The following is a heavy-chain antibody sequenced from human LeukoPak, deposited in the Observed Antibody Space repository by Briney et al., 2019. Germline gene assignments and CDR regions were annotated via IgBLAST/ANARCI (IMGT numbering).Heavy chain of an antibody. Sequence: GGSLRLSCAASGFTFSDYYMGWIRRAPGKGLEWVSYISTSGSTIYYADSVKGRFTISRDNAKNSLHLEMNSLRAEDTAVYYCARDTYQSGSNQRGFDYWGQGTLVTVSS. D-gene: IGHD1-26*01. CDR1: GFTFSDYY. J-gene: IGHJ4*02. V-gene: IGHV3-11*01. CDR3: ARDTYQSGSNQRGFDY. CDR2: ISTSGSTI.